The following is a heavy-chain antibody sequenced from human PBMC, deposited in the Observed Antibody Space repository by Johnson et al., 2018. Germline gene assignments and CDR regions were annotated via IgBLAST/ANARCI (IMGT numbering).Heavy chain of an antibody. D-gene: IGHD3-3*01. J-gene: IGHJ6*02. CDR2: IWHDGTEK. CDR3: YRGSGYYTNYGMDV. CDR1: GFTFSSYG. Sequence: VQLVESGGELVQRGGSLRLSCVTSGFTFSSYGMHWVRQAPGKGLEWVAHIWHDGTEKDYADSVKGRFTISRDNSKNSLYLQMNSLRDEDTAVYYCYRGSGYYTNYGMDVWGQGTTVTVSS. V-gene: IGHV3-33*01.